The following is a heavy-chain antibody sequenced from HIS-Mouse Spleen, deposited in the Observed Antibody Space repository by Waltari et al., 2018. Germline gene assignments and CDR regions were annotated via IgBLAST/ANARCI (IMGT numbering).Heavy chain of an antibody. CDR2: IYYGGRT. V-gene: IGHV4-39*07. J-gene: IGHJ2*01. CDR3: AREIPYSSSWYDWYFDL. Sequence: QLQLQESGPGLVKPSGTLSLTCTVPGGPISSSSYYWGGIRQPPGKGLEWIGSIYYGGRTYYNPSLKSRVTISVDTSKTQFSLKLSSVTAADTAVYYCAREIPYSSSWYDWYFDLWGRGTLVTVSS. CDR1: GGPISSSSYY. D-gene: IGHD6-13*01.